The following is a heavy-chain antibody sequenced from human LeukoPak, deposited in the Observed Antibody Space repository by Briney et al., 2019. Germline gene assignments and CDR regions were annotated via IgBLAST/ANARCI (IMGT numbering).Heavy chain of an antibody. CDR1: GCTFISYD. CDR3: ARGRSTGYPYYFEY. CDR2: MNPNSGST. V-gene: IGHV1-8*03. Sequence: ASVKVSCKASGCTFISYDINWVRQATGQGLEWMGWMNPNSGSTGYAQKFQGRVTITRNTSISTAYMELSGLRSEDTAVYYCARGRSTGYPYYFEYWGQGTLVTVSS. J-gene: IGHJ4*02. D-gene: IGHD5-12*01.